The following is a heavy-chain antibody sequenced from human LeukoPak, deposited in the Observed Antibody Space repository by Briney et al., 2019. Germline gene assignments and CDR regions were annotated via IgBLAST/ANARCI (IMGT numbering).Heavy chain of an antibody. J-gene: IGHJ3*02. CDR1: GYTFTSYG. Sequence: SVKVSCKASGYTFTSYGISWVRQAPGQGLEWMGGIIPILRSASYAQKFRGRLRMTSDESTSTAYMELSSLRSEDTAVYYCAREGSSSWYRGGAFDIWGQGTMVTVSS. V-gene: IGHV1-69*13. CDR2: IIPILRSA. D-gene: IGHD6-13*01. CDR3: AREGSSSWYRGGAFDI.